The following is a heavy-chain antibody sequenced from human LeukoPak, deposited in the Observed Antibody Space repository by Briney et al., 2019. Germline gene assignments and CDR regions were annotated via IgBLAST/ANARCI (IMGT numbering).Heavy chain of an antibody. V-gene: IGHV4-34*01. J-gene: IGHJ3*02. CDR1: YGSFSGYY. CDR2: INHSGNT. CDR3: ARHGLVAARHAFDI. Sequence: SETLSLTCTVFYGSFSGYYWSWIRQPPGKGLEWIGEINHSGNTNYNPSLKSRVTISVDTSKDQFSLKLSSVTAADTAVYYCARHGLVAARHAFDIWGQGTMVTVSS. D-gene: IGHD6-6*01.